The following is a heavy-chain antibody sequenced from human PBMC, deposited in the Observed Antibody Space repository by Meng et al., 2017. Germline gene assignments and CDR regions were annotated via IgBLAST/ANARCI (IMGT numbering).Heavy chain of an antibody. CDR3: ERDEHISADGKLFGDY. CDR1: GSNFSYNY. CDR2: IDPKNGDK. Sequence: LGQVGAERKTHGATVTLACTPTGSNFSYNYIRWGRQSTGQGLEWMGRIDPKNGDKHYEQKFPGRVTMTGDTSISSDYLDLRRLRYDDPVVYYCERDEHISADGKLFGDYWGQGTLVTVSS. J-gene: IGHJ4*02. V-gene: IGHV1-2*05. D-gene: IGHD6-13*01.